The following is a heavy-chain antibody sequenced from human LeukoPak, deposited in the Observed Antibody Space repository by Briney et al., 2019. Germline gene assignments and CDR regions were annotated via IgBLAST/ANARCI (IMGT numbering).Heavy chain of an antibody. Sequence: ASVKVSCKASGYTFTSYGISWVRQAPGQGLEWMGWISAYNGNTHYAQKLQGRVTMTTDTSTSTVYMELRSLRSDDTAVYYCARGSPPRRNYDSRGYYSYYFDYWGQGTLVTVSS. CDR2: ISAYNGNT. CDR1: GYTFTSYG. V-gene: IGHV1-18*01. D-gene: IGHD3-22*01. J-gene: IGHJ4*02. CDR3: ARGSPPRRNYDSRGYYSYYFDY.